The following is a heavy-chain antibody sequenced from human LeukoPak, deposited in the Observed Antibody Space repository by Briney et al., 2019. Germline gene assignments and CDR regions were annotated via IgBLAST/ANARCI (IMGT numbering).Heavy chain of an antibody. Sequence: GGSLRLSCAASGFTFSSHAMSWVRQAPGKGLEWVSRISSGGGTTDYTDSVKGRFTISRDTSKNTLYLQMNSLRAEDTAVYYCAKDRSGSGYYDYWGQGTLVTVSS. D-gene: IGHD3-10*01. V-gene: IGHV3-23*01. CDR3: AKDRSGSGYYDY. CDR2: ISSGGGTT. J-gene: IGHJ4*02. CDR1: GFTFSSHA.